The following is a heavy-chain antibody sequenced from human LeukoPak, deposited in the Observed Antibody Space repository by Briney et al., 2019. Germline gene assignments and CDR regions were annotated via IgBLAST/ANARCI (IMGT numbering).Heavy chain of an antibody. CDR1: GYTLTELS. J-gene: IGHJ4*02. D-gene: IGHD3-16*01. CDR3: ARDRVITFGGVLAY. V-gene: IGHV1-2*02. CDR2: INPNSGGT. Sequence: AASVKVSCKVSGYTLTELSMHWVRQAPGQGLEWMGWINPNSGGTNYAQKFQGRVTMTRDTSISTAYMELSRLRSDDTAVYYCARDRVITFGGVLAYWGQGTLVTVSS.